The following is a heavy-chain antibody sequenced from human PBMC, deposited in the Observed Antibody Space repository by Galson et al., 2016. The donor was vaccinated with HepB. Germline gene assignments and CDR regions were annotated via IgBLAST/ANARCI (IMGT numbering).Heavy chain of an antibody. Sequence: PALVKPTQTLTLTCTFSGFSLTTNEVGVGWIRQPPGKALEWLALIYWGDGERYSPSLKTRLTITKDTSENQVVLTMTNMDPVDTATYYRAHSVLRSGDDVFDIWGQGTMVTVSS. CDR2: IYWGDGE. D-gene: IGHD3-3*01. J-gene: IGHJ3*02. CDR3: AHSVLRSGDDVFDI. V-gene: IGHV2-5*02. CDR1: GFSLTTNEVG.